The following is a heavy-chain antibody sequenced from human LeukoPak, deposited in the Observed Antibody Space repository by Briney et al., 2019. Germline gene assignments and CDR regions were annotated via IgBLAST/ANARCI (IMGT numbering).Heavy chain of an antibody. CDR1: GGSISSGGYY. V-gene: IGHV4-30-2*01. CDR3: ARVSGKLYYYYYYMGV. J-gene: IGHJ6*03. D-gene: IGHD6-25*01. CDR2: IYHSGST. Sequence: SETLSLTCTVSGGSISSGGYYWSWIRQPPGKGLEWIGYIYHSGSTYYNPSLKSRVTISVDRSKNQFSLKLSSVTAADTAVYYCARVSGKLYYYYYYMGVWGKGTTVTVSS.